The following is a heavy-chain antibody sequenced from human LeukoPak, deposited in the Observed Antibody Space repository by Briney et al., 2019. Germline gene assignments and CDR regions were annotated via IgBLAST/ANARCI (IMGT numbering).Heavy chain of an antibody. V-gene: IGHV1-69*13. J-gene: IGHJ5*02. CDR3: ARDRYSYGHSGSNWFDP. CDR2: IIPIFGTA. CDR1: GGTFSSYA. Sequence: SVKVSCKASGGTFSSYAISWVRQAPGQGLEWMGGIIPIFGTANYAQKFQGRVTITADESTSTAYMELSSLRSEDTAVYYCARDRYSYGHSGSNWFDPWGQGTLITVSS. D-gene: IGHD5-18*01.